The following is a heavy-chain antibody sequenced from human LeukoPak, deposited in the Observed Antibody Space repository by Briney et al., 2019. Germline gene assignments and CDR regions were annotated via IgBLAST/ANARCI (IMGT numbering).Heavy chain of an antibody. CDR1: GGSISSYY. V-gene: IGHV4-4*07. D-gene: IGHD2-2*01. CDR2: IYTSGST. CDR3: ARDRVIVVPAANGYYYYGMDV. Sequence: SETLSLTCTVSGGSISSYYWSWIRQPAGKGLEWIGRIYTSGSTNYNPSLKSRVTMSVDTSKNQFSLKLSSVTAADTAVYYCARDRVIVVPAANGYYYYGMDVWGQGTTVTVSS. J-gene: IGHJ6*02.